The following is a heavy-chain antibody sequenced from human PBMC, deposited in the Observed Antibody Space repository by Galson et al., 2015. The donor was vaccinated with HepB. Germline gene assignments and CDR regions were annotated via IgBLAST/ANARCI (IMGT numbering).Heavy chain of an antibody. CDR1: GFNFTSSA. D-gene: IGHD1-26*01. CDR2: IVVGSGNT. Sequence: SVKVSCKASGFNFTSSAMQWVRQARGQRLEWIGWIVVGSGNTKDAQKFQERVTITRDMSTRTAYMELSSLRSEDTAAYYCEAGIVGTTTPDFDSWGQGTLVTVSS. V-gene: IGHV1-58*02. CDR3: EAGIVGTTTPDFDS. J-gene: IGHJ4*02.